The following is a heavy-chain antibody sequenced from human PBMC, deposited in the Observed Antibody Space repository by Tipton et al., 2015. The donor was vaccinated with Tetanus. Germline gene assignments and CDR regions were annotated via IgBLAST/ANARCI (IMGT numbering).Heavy chain of an antibody. CDR3: ARDHTFTVSQSRGGLDY. J-gene: IGHJ4*02. CDR2: SWYDGTDK. Sequence: SLRLSCAASGFIFSSYGIHWVRQAPGKGLEWLAVSWYDGTDKYYADSVKGRFTISRDNSKNTLYLQMSSLRDEDTAVYYCARDHTFTVSQSRGGLDYWGQGTLVTVSS. V-gene: IGHV3-33*01. CDR1: GFIFSSYG. D-gene: IGHD3-10*01.